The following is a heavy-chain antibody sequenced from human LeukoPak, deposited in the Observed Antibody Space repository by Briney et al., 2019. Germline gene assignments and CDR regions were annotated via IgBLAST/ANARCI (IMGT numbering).Heavy chain of an antibody. V-gene: IGHV3-7*01. J-gene: IGHJ4*02. CDR1: GFTFSSYW. D-gene: IGHD1-26*01. Sequence: GGSLRLSCVVSGFTFSSYWMSWVRHAPGKGLEWVANIKQDGSEKYYVDSVKGRFTMSRDNAKNSLYLQMNSLRAEDTAVYYCARVQWELRGVGSYFEYWGQGALVTVSS. CDR2: IKQDGSEK. CDR3: ARVQWELRGVGSYFEY.